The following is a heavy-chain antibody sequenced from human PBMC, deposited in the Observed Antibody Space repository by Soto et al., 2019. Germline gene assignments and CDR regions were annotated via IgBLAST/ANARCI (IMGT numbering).Heavy chain of an antibody. Sequence: GASVKVSCKASGYTFTSYGISWVRQAPGQGLEWMGWISAYNGNTNYAQKFQGRVTMTTDTSTSTAYMELRSLRSDDTAVYYCARCSMFGELFLASWGGNWFDPWGQGTLVTVSS. V-gene: IGHV1-18*01. CDR2: ISAYNGNT. J-gene: IGHJ5*02. CDR1: GYTFTSYG. D-gene: IGHD3-10*02. CDR3: ARCSMFGELFLASWGGNWFDP.